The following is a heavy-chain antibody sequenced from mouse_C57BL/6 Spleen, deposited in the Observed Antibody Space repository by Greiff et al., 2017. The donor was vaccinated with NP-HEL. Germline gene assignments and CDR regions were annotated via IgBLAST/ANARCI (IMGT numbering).Heavy chain of an antibody. CDR1: GYSFTGYF. CDR3: ARDGTWYFDV. Sequence: EVQGVESGPELVKPGDSVKISCKASGYSFTGYFMNWVMQSHGKSLEWIGRINPYNGDTFYNQKFKGKATLTVDKSSSTAHMELRSLTSEDSAVYYCARDGTWYFDVWGTGTTVTVSS. CDR2: INPYNGDT. D-gene: IGHD4-1*01. V-gene: IGHV1-20*01. J-gene: IGHJ1*03.